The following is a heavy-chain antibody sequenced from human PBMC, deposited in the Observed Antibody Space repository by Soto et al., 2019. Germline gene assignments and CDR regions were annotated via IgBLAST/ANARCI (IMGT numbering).Heavy chain of an antibody. CDR1: EFTFRSYA. CDR3: ARDQGASYGLYYFDY. CDR2: VSASGTGT. D-gene: IGHD5-18*01. J-gene: IGHJ4*02. Sequence: EVQLLESGGGLVQPGGSLRLSCAASEFTFRSYAMSWVRQAPGKGLEWVSAVSASGTGTYYSDSVKGRFTISRDNSKNTLYLQMNSLRAEDTALYYCARDQGASYGLYYFDYWGQGTLVTVSS. V-gene: IGHV3-23*01.